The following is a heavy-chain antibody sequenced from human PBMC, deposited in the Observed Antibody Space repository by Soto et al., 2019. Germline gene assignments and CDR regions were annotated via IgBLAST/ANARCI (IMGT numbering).Heavy chain of an antibody. Sequence: KSSETLSLTCSVSGGSISTSSYFWGWIRQPPGKGLEWVGAVHYSGSANYRSSLQSRVTISVDTSQNQFSLRLRSVTAADTAVYYCARHRWGSGSYSGLLDFWGQGALGTVSA. CDR2: VHYSGSA. CDR3: ARHRWGSGSYSGLLDF. J-gene: IGHJ4*02. V-gene: IGHV4-39*01. CDR1: GGSISTSSYF. D-gene: IGHD3-10*01.